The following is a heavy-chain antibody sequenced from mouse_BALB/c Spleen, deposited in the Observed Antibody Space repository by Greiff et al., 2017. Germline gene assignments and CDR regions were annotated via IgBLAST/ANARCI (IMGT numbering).Heavy chain of an antibody. CDR2: IYPYNGGT. Sequence: EVQLQQSGPELVKPGASVKISCKASGYTFTDYNMHWVKQSHGKSLEWIGYIYPYNGGTGYNQKFKSKATLTVDNSSSTAYMELRSLTSEDSAVYYCAINNWSFAYWGQGTLVTVSA. V-gene: IGHV1S29*02. CDR3: AINNWSFAY. D-gene: IGHD4-1*01. J-gene: IGHJ3*01. CDR1: GYTFTDYN.